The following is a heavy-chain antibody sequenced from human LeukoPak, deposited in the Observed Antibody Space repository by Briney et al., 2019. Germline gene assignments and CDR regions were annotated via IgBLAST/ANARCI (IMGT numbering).Heavy chain of an antibody. CDR2: IYYSGST. CDR3: ARTRGGTYWYYFDC. J-gene: IGHJ4*02. V-gene: IGHV4-59*01. D-gene: IGHD1-26*01. CDR1: GGSISSYY. Sequence: NTSETLSLTCTVSGGSISSYYWSWIRQPPGKGLEWIGYIYYSGSTNYNPSLKSRVTISVDTSKNQFSLKLSSVTAADTAVYYCARTRGGTYWYYFDCWGQGTLVTVSS.